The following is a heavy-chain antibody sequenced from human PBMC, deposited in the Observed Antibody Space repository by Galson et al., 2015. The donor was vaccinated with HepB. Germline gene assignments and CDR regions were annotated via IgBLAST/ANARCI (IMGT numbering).Heavy chain of an antibody. D-gene: IGHD3-10*01. CDR1: GFTFSKSA. CDR2: ISGSGANT. Sequence: SLRLSCAASGFTFSKSAMSWVRQAPGKGPGWVSGISGSGANTYYAEFVKGSFTISRDSSKNSLHLHMNSLIVEDTAVYHCVKGGGDFGQGFTHGGDSWGQGTLVTVSS. J-gene: IGHJ5*01. V-gene: IGHV3-23*01. CDR3: VKGGGDFGQGFTHGGDS.